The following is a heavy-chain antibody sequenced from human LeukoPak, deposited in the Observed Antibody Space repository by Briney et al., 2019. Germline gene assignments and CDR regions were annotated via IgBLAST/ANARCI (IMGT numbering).Heavy chain of an antibody. J-gene: IGHJ3*02. CDR3: AKDRASSSWSRDAFDI. CDR2: IIPIFGTA. CDR1: GGTFSNYA. V-gene: IGHV1-69*05. D-gene: IGHD6-13*01. Sequence: GASVKVSCKASGGTFSNYAISWVRQAPGQGLEWMGGIIPIFGTANYAQKFQGRVTITTDESTSTVYMEVSSVRFVDTAVYYCAKDRASSSWSRDAFDIWGQGTVVTVSS.